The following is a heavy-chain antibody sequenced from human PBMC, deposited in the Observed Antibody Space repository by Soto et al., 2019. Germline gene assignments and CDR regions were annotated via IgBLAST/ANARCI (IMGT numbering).Heavy chain of an antibody. V-gene: IGHV3-30*18. J-gene: IGHJ4*02. D-gene: IGHD3-22*01. CDR1: GFTFSSYG. CDR3: AKDYLAAYYDSSGYPDY. CDR2: ISYDGSNK. Sequence: GGSLRLSCAASGFTFSSYGMHWVRQAPGKGLEWVAVISYDGSNKYYADSVKGRFTISRDNSKNTLYLQMNSLRAEDTAVYYCAKDYLAAYYDSSGYPDYWGQGTLVTVSS.